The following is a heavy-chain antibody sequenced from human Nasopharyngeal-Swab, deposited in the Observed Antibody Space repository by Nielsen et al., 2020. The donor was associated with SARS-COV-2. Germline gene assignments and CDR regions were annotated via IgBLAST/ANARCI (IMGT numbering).Heavy chain of an antibody. J-gene: IGHJ5*02. D-gene: IGHD6-19*01. V-gene: IGHV3-48*04. CDR3: VRDNSGWLNWFHP. CDR1: GFTFSSYS. CDR2: ISSSSSTI. Sequence: GESLKISCAASGFTFSSYSMNWVRQAPGKGLEWVSYISSSSSTIYYADSVKGRFTISRDNAKNSLYLQMNSLRAEDTAVYYCVRDNSGWLNWFHPWGQGTLVTVSS.